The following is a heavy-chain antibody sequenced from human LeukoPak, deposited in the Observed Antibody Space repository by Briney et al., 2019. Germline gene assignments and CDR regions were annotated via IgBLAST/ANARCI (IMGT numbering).Heavy chain of an antibody. CDR1: GYSISSGYY. Sequence: SETLSLTCTVSGYSISSGYYRGWIRQPPGKGLEWIGSIYHSGSTYYNPSLKSRVTISVDTSKNQFSLKLSSVTAADTAVYYCASQEGIAAAGAFDYWGQGTLVTVPS. D-gene: IGHD6-13*01. CDR2: IYHSGST. V-gene: IGHV4-38-2*02. J-gene: IGHJ4*02. CDR3: ASQEGIAAAGAFDY.